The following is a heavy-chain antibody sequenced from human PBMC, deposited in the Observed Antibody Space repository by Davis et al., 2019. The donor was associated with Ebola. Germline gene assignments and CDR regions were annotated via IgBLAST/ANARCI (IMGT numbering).Heavy chain of an antibody. Sequence: GESLKISCAASGFTVSSNYMSWVRQAPGKGLEWVSAISGSGGSTYYADSVKGRFTISRDNAKNSLYLQMNSLRAGDTAVYYCARVGYYYDSSGYYTSYDYWGQGTLVTVSS. J-gene: IGHJ4*02. CDR2: ISGSGGST. V-gene: IGHV3-53*05. CDR1: GFTVSSNY. D-gene: IGHD3-22*01. CDR3: ARVGYYYDSSGYYTSYDY.